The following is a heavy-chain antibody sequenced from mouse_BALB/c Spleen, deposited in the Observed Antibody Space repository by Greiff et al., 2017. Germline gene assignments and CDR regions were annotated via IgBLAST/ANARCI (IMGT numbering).Heavy chain of an antibody. CDR1: GYSITSGYS. J-gene: IGHJ3*01. CDR2: IHYSGST. D-gene: IGHD1-1*01. Sequence: VQLQQSGPDLVKPSQSLSLTCTVTGYSITSGYSWHWIRQFPGNKLEWMGYIHYSGSTYYNPSLKSRISITRDTSKNQFFLQLNSVTTEDTATYYCAREGEYYGSTPWFAYWGQGTLVTVSA. V-gene: IGHV3-1*02. CDR3: AREGEYYGSTPWFAY.